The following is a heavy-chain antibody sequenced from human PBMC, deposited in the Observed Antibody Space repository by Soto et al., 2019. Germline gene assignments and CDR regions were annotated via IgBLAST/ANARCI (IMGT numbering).Heavy chain of an antibody. CDR3: ARDRWVRGVTDAFDI. D-gene: IGHD3-10*01. Sequence: GASVKVSCKASGYTFTSYYMHWVRQAPGQGLEWMGIINPSGGSTSYAQKFQGRVTMTRDTSTSTVYMELSSLRSEDTAVYYCARDRWVRGVTDAFDIWGQGTMVTVSS. CDR1: GYTFTSYY. J-gene: IGHJ3*02. CDR2: INPSGGST. V-gene: IGHV1-46*03.